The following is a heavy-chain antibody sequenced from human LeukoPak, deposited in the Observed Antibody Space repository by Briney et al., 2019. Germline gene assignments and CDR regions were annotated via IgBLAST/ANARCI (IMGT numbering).Heavy chain of an antibody. V-gene: IGHV4-39*07. J-gene: IGHJ6*03. CDR1: GGSISSISYY. D-gene: IGHD1-14*01. CDR2: VYYSET. Sequence: SETLSLTCTVSGGSISSISYYWGWIRQPPGKGLEWIGTVYYSETYYNPSLKSRVTISADTSKNQFSLKLSSVTAADTAVYYCAREITDYYYYYYMDVWGKGTTVTISS. CDR3: AREITDYYYYYYMDV.